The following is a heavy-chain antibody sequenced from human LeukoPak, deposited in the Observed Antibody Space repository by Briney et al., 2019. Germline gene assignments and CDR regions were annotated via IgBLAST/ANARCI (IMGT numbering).Heavy chain of an antibody. Sequence: GGSLRLSCAASGFTFSNAWMSWVRQAPGKGLEWVGRIKSKTDGGTTDYAAPVKGRFTISRDDSKNTLYLQMNSLKTEDTAVYYCTTYEDGGYGSYFDYWGQGTLVTVSS. CDR2: IKSKTDGGTT. V-gene: IGHV3-15*01. CDR1: GFTFSNAW. D-gene: IGHD1-26*01. CDR3: TTYEDGGYGSYFDY. J-gene: IGHJ4*02.